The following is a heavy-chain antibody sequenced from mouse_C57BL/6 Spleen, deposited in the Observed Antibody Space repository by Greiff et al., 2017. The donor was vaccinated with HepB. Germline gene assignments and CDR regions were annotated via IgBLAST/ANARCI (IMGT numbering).Heavy chain of an antibody. V-gene: IGHV3-6*01. J-gene: IGHJ3*01. CDR1: GYSITSGYY. D-gene: IGHD1-1*01. CDR3: ARDRDYYGSSLFAY. CDR2: ISYDGSN. Sequence: EVKLEESGPGLVKPSQSLSLTCSVTGYSITSGYYWNWIRQFPGNKLEWMGYISYDGSNNYNPSLKNRISITRDTSKNQFFLKLNSVTTEDTATYYCARDRDYYGSSLFAYWGQGTLVTVSA.